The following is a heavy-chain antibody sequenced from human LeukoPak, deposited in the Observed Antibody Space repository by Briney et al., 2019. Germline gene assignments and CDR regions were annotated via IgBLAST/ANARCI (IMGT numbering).Heavy chain of an antibody. D-gene: IGHD3-16*02. CDR1: GGTFSSYA. V-gene: IGHV1-69*05. CDR2: IIPIFGTA. CDR3: AREGRLGELSLQFDY. Sequence: VASVKVSCKASGGTFSSYAISWVRQAPGQGLEWMGRIIPIFGTANYAQKFQGRVTITTDESTSTAYMELSSLRSEDTAVYYCAREGRLGELSLQFDYWGQGTLVTVSS. J-gene: IGHJ4*02.